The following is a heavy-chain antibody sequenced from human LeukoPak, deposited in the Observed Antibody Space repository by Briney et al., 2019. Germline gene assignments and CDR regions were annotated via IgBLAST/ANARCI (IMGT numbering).Heavy chain of an antibody. J-gene: IGHJ4*02. V-gene: IGHV1-69*13. Sequence: ASVKVSCKASGGAFSSYAISWVRQAPGQGLEWMGGIIPIFGTANYAQKFQGRVTITADESTSTAYMELSSLRSEDTAVYYCARENNYDGSGSPSASAPVDHWGQGTLVTVSS. CDR2: IIPIFGTA. D-gene: IGHD3-22*01. CDR1: GGAFSSYA. CDR3: ARENNYDGSGSPSASAPVDH.